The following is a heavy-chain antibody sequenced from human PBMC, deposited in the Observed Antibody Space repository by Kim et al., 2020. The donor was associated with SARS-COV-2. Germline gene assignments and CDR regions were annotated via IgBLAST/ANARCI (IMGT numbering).Heavy chain of an antibody. D-gene: IGHD3-10*01. CDR2: INHSGST. Sequence: SETLSLTCAVYGGSFSGYYWSWIRQPPGKGLEWIGEINHSGSTNYNPSLKSRVTISVDTSKNQFSLKLSSVTAADTAVYYCARGRVVRGVTPRENYGMDVWGQGTTVTVSS. J-gene: IGHJ6*02. V-gene: IGHV4-34*01. CDR3: ARGRVVRGVTPRENYGMDV. CDR1: GGSFSGYY.